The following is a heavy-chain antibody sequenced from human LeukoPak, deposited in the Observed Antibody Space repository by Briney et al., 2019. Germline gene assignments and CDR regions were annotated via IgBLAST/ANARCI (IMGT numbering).Heavy chain of an antibody. Sequence: GGSLRLSCAASGFTFSSYSMNWARQAPGKGLEWVSSISSSSSYIYYADSVKGRFTISRDNAKNSLYLQMNSLRAEDTAVYYCARDSDYGGNPGVDYWGQGTLVTVSS. CDR3: ARDSDYGGNPGVDY. J-gene: IGHJ4*02. CDR1: GFTFSSYS. D-gene: IGHD4-23*01. V-gene: IGHV3-21*01. CDR2: ISSSSSYI.